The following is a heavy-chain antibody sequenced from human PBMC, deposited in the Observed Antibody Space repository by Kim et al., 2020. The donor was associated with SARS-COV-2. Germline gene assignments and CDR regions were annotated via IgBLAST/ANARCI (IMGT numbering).Heavy chain of an antibody. CDR1: GFTFGSAH. J-gene: IGHJ4*01. Sequence: GGSLRLSCAGSGFTFGSAHMHWVRQAPGKGLEWVAVISADESIKGYADSVRGRFSGSRDNSQNTFFLQIDSLRPEDTAVYYCAREGHSSVWAGSVDNWG. D-gene: IGHD6-19*01. CDR2: ISADESIK. V-gene: IGHV3-30*03. CDR3: AREGHSSVWAGSVDN.